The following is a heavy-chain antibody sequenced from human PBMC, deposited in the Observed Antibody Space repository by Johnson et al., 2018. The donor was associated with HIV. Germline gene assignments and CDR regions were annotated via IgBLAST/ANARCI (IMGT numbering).Heavy chain of an antibody. V-gene: IGHV3-9*01. CDR3: AKTLSADDAFDI. CDR2: IRWNSGSI. CDR1: GFTFDDYA. J-gene: IGHJ3*02. D-gene: IGHD2/OR15-2a*01. Sequence: VQVLESGGGLVQPGRSLRLSCAASGFTFDDYAMHWVRQAPGKGLEWVSGIRWNSGSIGYADSVKGRFTISRDNAKNSLYLQMNSLRAEDTALYYCAKTLSADDAFDIWGQGTMVTVSS.